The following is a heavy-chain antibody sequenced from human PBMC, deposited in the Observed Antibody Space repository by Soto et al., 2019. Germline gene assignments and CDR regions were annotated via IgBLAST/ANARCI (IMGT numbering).Heavy chain of an antibody. CDR3: ARYRYGGYDFDY. V-gene: IGHV4-4*02. Sequence: SETLSLTCAVSSGSITISNWWSCVRQPPGKGLEWIGEVSHTGNTNYIPSLKSRVTISVDKSRNQFSLRLSSVTAADTAVYYCARYRYGGYDFDYWGQGSLVTVSS. J-gene: IGHJ4*02. D-gene: IGHD5-12*01. CDR2: VSHTGNT. CDR1: SGSITISNW.